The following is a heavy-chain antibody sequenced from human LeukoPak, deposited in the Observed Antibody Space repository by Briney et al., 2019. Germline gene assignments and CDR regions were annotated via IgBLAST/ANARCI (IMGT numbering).Heavy chain of an antibody. CDR2: IRESGGGT. J-gene: IGHJ4*02. V-gene: IGHV3-23*01. Sequence: GGSLRLSCVVSGLTVSNYDVTWVRQAPGKGLEWVSGIRESGGGTNYAESVEGRFTISRDNSKNTVYLQMNRLRVEDTAVYFCAKRGIVIRGVLIMGFHKAAYYFDYWGQGILVTVSS. CDR1: GLTVSNYD. D-gene: IGHD3-10*01. CDR3: AKRGIVIRGVLIMGFHKAAYYFDY.